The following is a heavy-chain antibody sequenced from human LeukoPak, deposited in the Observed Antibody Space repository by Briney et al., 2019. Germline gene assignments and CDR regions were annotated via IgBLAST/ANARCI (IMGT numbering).Heavy chain of an antibody. J-gene: IGHJ4*02. Sequence: GGSLRLSCVASGFTFSSYGMSWVRQAPGKGLEWVSGISGSGGSTYYADSVKGRFTISRDNSKKTLYLQMNSLRAEDTAVYCCAKDRGWLPFDYWGQGTLVTVSS. CDR3: AKDRGWLPFDY. CDR2: ISGSGGST. CDR1: GFTFSSYG. D-gene: IGHD5-24*01. V-gene: IGHV3-23*01.